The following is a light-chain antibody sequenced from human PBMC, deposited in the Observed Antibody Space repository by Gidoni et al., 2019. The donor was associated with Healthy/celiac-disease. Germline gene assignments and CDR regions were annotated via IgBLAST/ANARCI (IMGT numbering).Light chain of an antibody. Sequence: DIVMTQSPLSLLVTPGAPASTSCRSSQSLMHSNGYNYLDRYLQKPGQSPQLLIYLGSNRASGVPDRFSGSGSGADFTLKISRVEAEDVGVYYCMQALQTPLITFGQGTRLEIK. CDR2: LGS. V-gene: IGKV2-28*01. CDR3: MQALQTPLIT. J-gene: IGKJ5*01. CDR1: QSLMHSNGYNY.